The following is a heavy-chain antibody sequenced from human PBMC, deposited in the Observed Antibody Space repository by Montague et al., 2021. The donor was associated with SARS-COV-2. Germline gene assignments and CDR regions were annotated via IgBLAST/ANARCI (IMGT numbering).Heavy chain of an antibody. V-gene: IGHV4-34*01. J-gene: IGHJ4*02. CDR1: GGSFSGYC. CDR3: ARGHYSSSWYGIRYYFDY. D-gene: IGHD6-13*01. CDR2: INHSGST. Sequence: SETLSLTCAVYGGSFSGYCWSWIRQPPGKGLEWIGEINHSGSTNYNPSLKSRVTISVDTSKNQFSLKLSSVTAADTAVYYCARGHYSSSWYGIRYYFDYWGQGTLVTVSS.